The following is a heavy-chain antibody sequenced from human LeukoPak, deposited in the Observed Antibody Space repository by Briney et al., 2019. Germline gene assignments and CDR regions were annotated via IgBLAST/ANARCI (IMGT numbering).Heavy chain of an antibody. V-gene: IGHV3-48*02. Sequence: GGSLRLSCAASGFTVSTNYMNWVRQAPGKGLEWVSYISSSSSTIYYADSVKGRFTISRDNAKNSLYLQMNSLRDEDTAVYYCARDSSYYDILTGYQPQDVWGQGTTVTVSS. CDR2: ISSSSSTI. CDR3: ARDSSYYDILTGYQPQDV. D-gene: IGHD3-9*01. CDR1: GFTVSTNY. J-gene: IGHJ6*02.